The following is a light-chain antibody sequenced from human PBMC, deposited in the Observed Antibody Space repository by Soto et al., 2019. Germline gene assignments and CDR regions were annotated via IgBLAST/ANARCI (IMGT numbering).Light chain of an antibody. J-gene: IGKJ1*01. CDR2: AAS. CDR3: QQSYNNPKT. Sequence: DIQMTQSPSSLSASVGDRVTITCRASQSISNYLNWYQHKPGEVPKLLIYAASSLQSGVPSRFSGSGSGTDFTLTINSLQPEDFATYYCQQSYNNPKTFGQGTKVDIK. CDR1: QSISNY. V-gene: IGKV1-39*01.